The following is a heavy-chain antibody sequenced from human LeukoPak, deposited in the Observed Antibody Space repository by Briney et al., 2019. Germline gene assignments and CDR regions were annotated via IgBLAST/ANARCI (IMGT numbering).Heavy chain of an antibody. V-gene: IGHV1-69*01. CDR3: ARDRSSIAAAHDAFDI. J-gene: IGHJ3*02. Sequence: ASVKVSCKASGGTFSSYAISWVRQAPGQGLEWMGGIIPIFGTANYAQKFQGRVTITADESTSTAYMELSSLRSEDTAVYYCARDRSSIAAAHDAFDIWGQGTMLTVSS. CDR1: GGTFSSYA. D-gene: IGHD6-6*01. CDR2: IIPIFGTA.